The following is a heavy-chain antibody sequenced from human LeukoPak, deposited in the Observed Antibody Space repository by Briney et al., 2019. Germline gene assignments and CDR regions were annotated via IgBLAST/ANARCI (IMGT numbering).Heavy chain of an antibody. J-gene: IGHJ6*03. V-gene: IGHV1-69*05. CDR1: GGTFSSYA. Sequence: SVKVSCKASGGTFSSYAISWVRQAPGQGLEWMGGIIPIFGTANYAQKFQGRVTITTDESTSTAYMELSSLRSEDTAVYYCARSSIAAAGRAPVLGYYYYMDVWGKGTTVTVSS. CDR3: ARSSIAAAGRAPVLGYYYYMDV. D-gene: IGHD6-13*01. CDR2: IIPIFGTA.